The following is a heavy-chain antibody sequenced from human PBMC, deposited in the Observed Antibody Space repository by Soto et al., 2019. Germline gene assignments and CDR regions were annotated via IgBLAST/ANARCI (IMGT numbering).Heavy chain of an antibody. D-gene: IGHD1-1*01. J-gene: IGHJ4*02. CDR3: VRRSLGNIRLRDFDC. CDR1: GFTFSDYG. V-gene: IGHV3-33*01. CDR2: IWYDGSNK. Sequence: QVQLVESGGGVVQPGRSLRLSCAASGFTFSDYGMHWVRQAPGKGLEWVAVIWYDGSNKYYADSVKGRFTISRDNSKNTLYLQMTSLRAEDTAVYYCVRRSLGNIRLRDFDCWGQGTLVTVSS.